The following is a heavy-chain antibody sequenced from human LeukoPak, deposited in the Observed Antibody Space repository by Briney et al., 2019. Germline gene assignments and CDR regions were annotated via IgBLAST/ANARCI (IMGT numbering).Heavy chain of an antibody. D-gene: IGHD1-26*01. CDR2: IRSKANSYAT. Sequence: PGGSLRLSXAASGFTFSGSAMHWVRQASGKGLEWVGRIRSKANSYATAYAASVKGRFTISRDDSKNTLYLQMNSLKTEDTAVYYCTTSPGNYYAWAYFQHWGQGTLVTVSS. CDR1: GFTFSGSA. V-gene: IGHV3-73*01. CDR3: TTSPGNYYAWAYFQH. J-gene: IGHJ1*01.